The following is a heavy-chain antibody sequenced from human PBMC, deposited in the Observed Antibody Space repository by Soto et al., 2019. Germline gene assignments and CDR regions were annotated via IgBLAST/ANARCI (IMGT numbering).Heavy chain of an antibody. CDR2: IYYSGST. V-gene: IGHV4-59*01. J-gene: IGHJ5*02. D-gene: IGHD3-22*01. CDR1: GGSISSYY. Sequence: SETLSLTCTVSGGSISSYYWSWIRQPPGKGLEWIGYIYYSGSTNYNPSLKSRVTISVDTSKNQFSLKLSSVTAADTAVYYCARKHYYDSSGLNWFDHWGQGTLVTVSS. CDR3: ARKHYYDSSGLNWFDH.